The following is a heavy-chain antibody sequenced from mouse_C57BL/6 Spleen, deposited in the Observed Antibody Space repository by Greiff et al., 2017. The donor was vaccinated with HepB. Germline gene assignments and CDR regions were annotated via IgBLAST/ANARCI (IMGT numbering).Heavy chain of an antibody. Sequence: EVQRVESGGGLVKPGGSLKLSCAASGFTFSDYGMHWVRQAPEKGLEWVAYISSGSSTIYYADTVKGRFTISRDNAKNTLFLQMTSLRSEDTAMYYCAREGIYYDYDAWFAYWGQGTLVTVSA. V-gene: IGHV5-17*01. J-gene: IGHJ3*01. CDR3: AREGIYYDYDAWFAY. D-gene: IGHD2-4*01. CDR1: GFTFSDYG. CDR2: ISSGSSTI.